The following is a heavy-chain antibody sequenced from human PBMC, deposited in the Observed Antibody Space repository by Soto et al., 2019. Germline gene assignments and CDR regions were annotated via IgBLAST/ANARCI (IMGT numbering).Heavy chain of an antibody. D-gene: IGHD6-13*01. CDR1: EFTFSIHP. V-gene: IGHV3-33*05. CDR3: AREEGEQQLDY. J-gene: IGHJ4*02. Sequence: QVQLAESGGGVVQPGRSLRLSCAASEFTFSIHPMHWVRQAPGKGLEWVAVMSYDGSEKYYADSVKGRFTISRDNSKNTLYLQMSTLTDEDTAVYYCAREEGEQQLDYWGRGTLVTVSS. CDR2: MSYDGSEK.